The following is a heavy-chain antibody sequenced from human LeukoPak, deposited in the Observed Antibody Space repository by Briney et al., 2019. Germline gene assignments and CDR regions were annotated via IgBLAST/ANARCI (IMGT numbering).Heavy chain of an antibody. CDR3: ARDGGYYYDSSDYYYYY. CDR1: GYTFTSYA. CDR2: INAGNGNT. Sequence: ASVKVSCKASGYTFTSYAMHWVRQAPGQRLEWMGWINAGNGNTKYSQKFKGRVTMTRNTSISTAYMELSSLRSDDTAVYYCARDGGYYYDSSDYYYYYWGQGTLVTVSS. J-gene: IGHJ4*02. D-gene: IGHD3-22*01. V-gene: IGHV1-3*01.